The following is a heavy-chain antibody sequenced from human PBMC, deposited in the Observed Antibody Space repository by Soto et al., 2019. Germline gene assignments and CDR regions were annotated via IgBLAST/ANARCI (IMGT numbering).Heavy chain of an antibody. CDR3: ATYPLYSGYDADYYYYYMDV. Sequence: ASVKVSCKASGYTFTSYAMHWVRQAPGQRLEWMGWINDGNGNTKYSQKFQGRVTITRDTSASTAYMELSSLRSEDTAVYYCATYPLYSGYDADYYYYYMDVWGKGTTVTVS. CDR1: GYTFTSYA. V-gene: IGHV1-3*01. D-gene: IGHD5-12*01. J-gene: IGHJ6*03. CDR2: INDGNGNT.